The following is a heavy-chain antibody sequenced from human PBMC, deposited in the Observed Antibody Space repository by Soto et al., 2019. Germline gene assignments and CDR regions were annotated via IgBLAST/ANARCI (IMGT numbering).Heavy chain of an antibody. CDR3: ARGQNYDFWSGYYPTDWFDP. CDR2: ISAYNGNT. Sequence: GASVKVSCKASGYTFTSYGISWVRQAPGQGLEWVGWISAYNGNTNYAQKLQGRVTMTTDTSTSTAYMELRSLRSDDTAVYYCARGQNYDFWSGYYPTDWFDPWGQGTLVTVSS. D-gene: IGHD3-3*01. V-gene: IGHV1-18*01. CDR1: GYTFTSYG. J-gene: IGHJ5*02.